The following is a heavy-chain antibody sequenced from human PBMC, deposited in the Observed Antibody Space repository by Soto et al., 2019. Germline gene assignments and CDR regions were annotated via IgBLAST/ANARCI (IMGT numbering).Heavy chain of an antibody. CDR1: GFTFSNYA. V-gene: IGHV3-23*01. Sequence: GGSLRLSCAASGFTFSNYAMSWVRQAPGRGLEWVSTITGSGGNTYYADSVQGRFTISRDHSKNTMYLQMNSLRAEDTAVYYCAKRLSGSSGWFYFDNWGQGTLVTVSS. D-gene: IGHD6-19*01. J-gene: IGHJ4*02. CDR2: ITGSGGNT. CDR3: AKRLSGSSGWFYFDN.